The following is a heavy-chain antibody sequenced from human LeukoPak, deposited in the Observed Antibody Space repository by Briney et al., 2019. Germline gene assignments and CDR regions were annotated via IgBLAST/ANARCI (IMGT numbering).Heavy chain of an antibody. CDR2: IRYDGSNK. D-gene: IGHD3-22*01. CDR3: ARGWDSSGYYYSFDY. Sequence: QPGGSLRLSCAASGFTFSSYGMHWVRQAPGKGLEWVAFIRYDGSNKYYADSVKGRFTISRDNAKNSLYLQMNSLRAEDTAVYYCARGWDSSGYYYSFDYWGQGTLVTVSS. J-gene: IGHJ4*02. V-gene: IGHV3-30*02. CDR1: GFTFSSYG.